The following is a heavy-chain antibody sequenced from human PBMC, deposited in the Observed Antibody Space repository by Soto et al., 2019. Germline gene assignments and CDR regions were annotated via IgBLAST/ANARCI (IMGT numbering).Heavy chain of an antibody. J-gene: IGHJ4*02. D-gene: IGHD3-3*01. V-gene: IGHV3-48*01. CDR3: ARDYTDFWSGHLAY. CDR1: GFRFSDYS. CDR2: ISSSSFTI. Sequence: GGSLRLSCAASGFRFSDYSMNWVRQAPGRGLEWVSYISSSSFTIHYADSVEGRFAISRDNAKNSLYLQMNSLRVEDTAVYYCARDYTDFWSGHLAYWAQGALVPVSS.